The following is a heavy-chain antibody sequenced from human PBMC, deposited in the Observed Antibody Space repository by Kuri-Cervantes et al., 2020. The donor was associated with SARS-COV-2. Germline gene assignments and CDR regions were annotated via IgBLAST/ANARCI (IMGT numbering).Heavy chain of an antibody. CDR1: GFNFSTTD. V-gene: IGHV3-30*18. CDR3: AKRRSYCSGGSCSFGAFDI. CDR2: ISSDGKNK. Sequence: GGSLRLSCVASGFNFSTTDMHWVRQAPGKGLEWVTFISSDGKNKKCMASGKGRFTISRDNSQNTLHLQMNSLRAEDTAVYYCAKRRSYCSGGSCSFGAFDIWGQGTMVTVSS. J-gene: IGHJ3*02. D-gene: IGHD2-15*01.